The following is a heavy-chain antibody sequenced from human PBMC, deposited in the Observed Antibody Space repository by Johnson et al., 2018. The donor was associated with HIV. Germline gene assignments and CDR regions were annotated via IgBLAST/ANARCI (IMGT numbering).Heavy chain of an antibody. D-gene: IGHD3-10*01. Sequence: VQLVESGGGVVRPGGSLRLSCAASGFTVSSNHMRWVRQAPGKGLEWVSVIYSGGSTYYADSVRGRFTISRDNSKNTLYLQMNSLRAEDTAVYYCVNWAYYYGSGYAFDIWGQGTMVTVSS. CDR2: IYSGGST. CDR3: VNWAYYYGSGYAFDI. V-gene: IGHV3-53*01. CDR1: GFTVSSNH. J-gene: IGHJ3*02.